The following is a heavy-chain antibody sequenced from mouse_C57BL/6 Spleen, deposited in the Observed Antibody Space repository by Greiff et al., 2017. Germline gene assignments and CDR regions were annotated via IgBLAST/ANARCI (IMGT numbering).Heavy chain of an antibody. Sequence: VQLQQPGAELVKPGASVKLSCKASGYTFTSSWMHWVKQRPGRGLEGIGRIDPNRGGTKYNERFKSKVTLTVYNPSSTSYMHLSSLASEDSAVYYCVCGYDGAWFAYWGQGTLVTVSA. V-gene: IGHV1-72*01. J-gene: IGHJ3*01. CDR3: VCGYDGAWFAY. CDR2: IDPNRGGT. CDR1: GYTFTSSW. D-gene: IGHD2-2*01.